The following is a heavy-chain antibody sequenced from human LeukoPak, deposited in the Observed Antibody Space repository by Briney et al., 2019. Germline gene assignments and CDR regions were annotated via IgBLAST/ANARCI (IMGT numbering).Heavy chain of an antibody. D-gene: IGHD3-10*01. V-gene: IGHV4-39*01. CDR1: GDSICSTSYY. CDR3: ASRVYGLGSFNY. J-gene: IGHJ4*01. CDR2: IYNSGTT. Sequence: SETLSLTCTVSGDSICSTSYYWDWIRQPPGKGLEWIGSIYNSGTTYYNPSLKSRVTISVDTSKNQFSLKVSSVTAADTAVYYCASRVYGLGSFNYWGQGTLVTVSS.